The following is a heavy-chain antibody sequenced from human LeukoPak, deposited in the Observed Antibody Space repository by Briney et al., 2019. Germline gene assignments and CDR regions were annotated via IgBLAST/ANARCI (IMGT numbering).Heavy chain of an antibody. V-gene: IGHV4-38-2*02. J-gene: IGHJ5*02. CDR3: AREVCSGGSCYGCDP. D-gene: IGHD2-15*01. Sequence: KPSETLSLTCTVSGYSISSGYYWGWIRQPPGKGLEWIGSIYHSGSTYYNPSLKSRVTISVDTSKNQFSLKLSSVTTADTAVYYCAREVCSGGSCYGCDPWGQGTLVTVSS. CDR2: IYHSGST. CDR1: GYSISSGYY.